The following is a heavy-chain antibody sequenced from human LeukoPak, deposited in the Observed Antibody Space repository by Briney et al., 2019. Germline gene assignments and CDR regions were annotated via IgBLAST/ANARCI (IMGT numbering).Heavy chain of an antibody. Sequence: GGSLRLSCAASGFTFSSYNMNWVRQAPGKGLEWVSSIRSSSSYIYYADSVKGRFAISRDNAKNSLYLQMNSLRAADTAVYYCARGEYNWNYVRLLTSDAFDIWGQGTMVTVSS. V-gene: IGHV3-21*01. CDR3: ARGEYNWNYVRLLTSDAFDI. CDR1: GFTFSSYN. J-gene: IGHJ3*02. CDR2: IRSSSSYI. D-gene: IGHD1-7*01.